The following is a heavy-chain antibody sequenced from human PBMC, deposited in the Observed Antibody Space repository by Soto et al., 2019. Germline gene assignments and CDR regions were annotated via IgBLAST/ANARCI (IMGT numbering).Heavy chain of an antibody. V-gene: IGHV4-31*03. J-gene: IGHJ4*02. Sequence: PSETLSLTCTVSGGFISSGGKYWSRIRQHPGKGLEWIGYIYHSGSTFYNPSLKSRLTISVDTTNNQFSLRLTSVTAADTAMYYCARADRSGASFDYWGQGTLVTVSS. CDR3: ARADRSGASFDY. CDR1: GGFISSGGKY. CDR2: IYHSGST. D-gene: IGHD3-22*01.